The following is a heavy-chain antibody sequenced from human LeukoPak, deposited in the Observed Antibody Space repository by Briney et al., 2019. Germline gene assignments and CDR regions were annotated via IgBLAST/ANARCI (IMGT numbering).Heavy chain of an antibody. J-gene: IGHJ3*02. Sequence: SVKVSCKASGGTFSSYAISWVRQAPGQGLEWMGGIIPIFGTANYAQKFQGRVTITTDESTSTAYMELSSLRSEDTAVYYCARDAHYYDSSGYLVFDIWGQGTMVTVSS. V-gene: IGHV1-69*05. D-gene: IGHD3-22*01. CDR2: IIPIFGTA. CDR1: GGTFSSYA. CDR3: ARDAHYYDSSGYLVFDI.